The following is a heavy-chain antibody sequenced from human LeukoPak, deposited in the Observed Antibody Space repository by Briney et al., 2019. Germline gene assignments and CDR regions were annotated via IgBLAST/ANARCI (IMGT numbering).Heavy chain of an antibody. CDR1: GFTFRNYA. CDR2: ISASGGST. J-gene: IGHJ5*02. V-gene: IGHV3-23*01. D-gene: IGHD3-10*01. Sequence: GGSLRLSCAASGFTFRNYAISWVRQAPGKGLGWVSSISASGGSTYYADSVKGRFTISRDISKSTVYLQMNSLRVEDTAVYYCAKDAVRGRFDPWGQGTMVTVSS. CDR3: AKDAVRGRFDP.